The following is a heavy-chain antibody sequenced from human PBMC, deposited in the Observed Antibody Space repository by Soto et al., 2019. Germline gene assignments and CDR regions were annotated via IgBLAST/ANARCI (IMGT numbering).Heavy chain of an antibody. CDR3: VRDADETAIVPAPWLV. CDR2: IYHSGST. V-gene: IGHV4-4*02. J-gene: IGHJ6*02. D-gene: IGHD2-21*02. CDR1: GGSISSSHW. Sequence: SETLSLTCAVSGGSISSSHWWGWFRQAPGKGLEWIGEIYHSGSTNYNPSLKSRITMSVDKSKNQFSVNLGSVTAADTAVYYCVRDADETAIVPAPWLVWGRGTMVTVSS.